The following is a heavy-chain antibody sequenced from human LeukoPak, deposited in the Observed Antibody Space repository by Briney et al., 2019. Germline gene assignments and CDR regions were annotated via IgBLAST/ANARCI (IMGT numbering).Heavy chain of an antibody. CDR3: ARTVDTGYFDY. CDR2: IYSGGST. D-gene: IGHD5-18*01. V-gene: IGHV3-53*01. Sequence: GGSLRLSCAASGFTVSSNCMSWVRQAPGKGLEWVSVIYSGGSTYYADSVKGRFTIPRDNSKNTLYLQMNSLRAEDTAVYYCARTVDTGYFDYWGQGTLVTVSS. CDR1: GFTVSSNC. J-gene: IGHJ4*02.